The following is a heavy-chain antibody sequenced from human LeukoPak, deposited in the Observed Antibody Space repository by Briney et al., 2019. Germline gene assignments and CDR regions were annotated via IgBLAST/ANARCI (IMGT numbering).Heavy chain of an antibody. V-gene: IGHV3-48*01. J-gene: IGHJ6*02. Sequence: GGSLRLSCAASGFTFSSYSMNWVRQAPGKGLEWVSYISSSSSTIYYADSVKGRFTISRDNAKNSLYLQMNSLRAEDTAVYYCARDPRRGAGTTPAWYYYGMDVWGQGTTVTVSS. CDR3: ARDPRRGAGTTPAWYYYGMDV. D-gene: IGHD1-7*01. CDR2: ISSSSSTI. CDR1: GFTFSSYS.